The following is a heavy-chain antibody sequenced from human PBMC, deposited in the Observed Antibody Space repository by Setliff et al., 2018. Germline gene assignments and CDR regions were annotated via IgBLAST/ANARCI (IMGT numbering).Heavy chain of an antibody. V-gene: IGHV4-34*01. CDR1: GGSFSGYY. D-gene: IGHD6-6*01. CDR2: INYRGST. J-gene: IGHJ6*03. CDR3: ARMAVRVASRPSSPLDYYCYMDL. Sequence: LSLTCAVYGGSFSGYYWSWIRQPPGKGLEWIGSINYRGSTHDNPSLRSRVTMSVDTSKSHFSLTLRSLTAADTAVYYCARMAVRVASRPSSPLDYYCYMDLWGKGATVTVSS.